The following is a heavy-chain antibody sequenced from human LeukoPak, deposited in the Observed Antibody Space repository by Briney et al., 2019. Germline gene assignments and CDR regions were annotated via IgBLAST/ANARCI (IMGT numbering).Heavy chain of an antibody. CDR1: GFPFSRYW. Sequence: GGSLRLSCAASGFPFSRYWLSWVRQAPGKGLEWVANIKQDGSEKYYVDSVKGRFTISRDNAKNSLYLQMNSLRAEDTAVYYCAREYYDILTGYYNPHFDYWGQGTLVTVSS. V-gene: IGHV3-7*04. CDR2: IKQDGSEK. J-gene: IGHJ4*02. CDR3: AREYYDILTGYYNPHFDY. D-gene: IGHD3-9*01.